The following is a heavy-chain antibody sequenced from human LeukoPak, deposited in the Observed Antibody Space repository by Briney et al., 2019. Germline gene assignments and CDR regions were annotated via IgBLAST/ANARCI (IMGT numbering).Heavy chain of an antibody. V-gene: IGHV4-31*03. J-gene: IGHJ3*02. CDR2: IYYSGST. Sequence: SETLSLTCTVSGGSISSGGYYWSWIRQHPGKGLEWIGYIYYSGSTYYNPSLKSRVTISVDTSKNQFSLKLSSVTAADTAVYYCARWAPAYCSGGSCYLQMSVIDAFDIWGQGTMVTVSS. CDR1: GGSISSGGYY. CDR3: ARWAPAYCSGGSCYLQMSVIDAFDI. D-gene: IGHD2-15*01.